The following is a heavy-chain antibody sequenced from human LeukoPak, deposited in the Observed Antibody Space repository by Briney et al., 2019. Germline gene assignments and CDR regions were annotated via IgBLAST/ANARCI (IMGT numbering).Heavy chain of an antibody. CDR2: IYYSGST. CDR1: GGSISSSSYY. D-gene: IGHD6-13*01. J-gene: IGHJ6*03. V-gene: IGHV4-39*07. CDR3: ARVNWEYCSSWYQNYYYYMDV. Sequence: PSETLSPTCTVSGGSISSSSYYWGWIRQPPGKGLEWIGSIYYSGSTYSNPSLQSRVTISVDTSKNQFSLKLNSVTAADTAVYYCARVNWEYCSSWYQNYYYYMDVWGKGTTVTISS.